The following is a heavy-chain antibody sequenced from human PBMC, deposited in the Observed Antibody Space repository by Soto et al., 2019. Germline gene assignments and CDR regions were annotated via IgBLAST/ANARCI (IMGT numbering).Heavy chain of an antibody. Sequence: QVQLVQSGAEVKKPGSSVKVSCRASGGTFSSYAVSWVRQAPGQGLEWMGVIIPLLGTPKYAPKFQDRVSITADGSATTAYMELSSLRSDDTAVYYCARESGSPNYYYYGMDIWGQGTTVTVSS. J-gene: IGHJ6*02. CDR3: ARESGSPNYYYYGMDI. CDR2: IIPLLGTP. CDR1: GGTFSSYA. D-gene: IGHD3-10*01. V-gene: IGHV1-69*01.